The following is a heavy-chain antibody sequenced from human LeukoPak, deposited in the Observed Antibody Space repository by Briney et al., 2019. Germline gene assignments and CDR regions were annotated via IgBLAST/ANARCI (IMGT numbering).Heavy chain of an antibody. Sequence: ASVTLTCTTSGSTFTAYYIHWMRQAPGQGLEWMGWINTNSGVTKTAQKFDRVTMTRDTSISTAYLELGRLRSDDTAVYYCARDPRGTYYSDYWGQGTLVTVSS. D-gene: IGHD1-26*01. CDR3: ARDPRGTYYSDY. CDR1: GSTFTAYY. J-gene: IGHJ4*02. V-gene: IGHV1-2*02. CDR2: INTNSGVT.